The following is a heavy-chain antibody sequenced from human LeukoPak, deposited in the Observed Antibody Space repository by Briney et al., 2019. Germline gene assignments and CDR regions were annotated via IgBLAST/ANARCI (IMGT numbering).Heavy chain of an antibody. CDR3: AREDIVATIARYYYYGMDV. Sequence: GGSLRLSCAASGFTFSTYFMHWVRQAPGKGLEWVSVIYSGGSTYYADSVKGRFTISRDNSKNTLYLQMNSLRAEDTAVYYCAREDIVATIARYYYYGMDVWGQGTTVTVSS. CDR2: IYSGGST. D-gene: IGHD5-12*01. J-gene: IGHJ6*02. CDR1: GFTFSTYF. V-gene: IGHV3-66*02.